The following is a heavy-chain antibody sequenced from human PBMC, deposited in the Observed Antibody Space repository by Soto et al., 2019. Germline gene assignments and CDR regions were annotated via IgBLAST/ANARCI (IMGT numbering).Heavy chain of an antibody. CDR3: ARVGYYYGSGSYLYYYYYYMDV. CDR1: GGSFSGYY. D-gene: IGHD3-10*01. Sequence: QVQLQQWGAGLLKPSETLSLTCAVYGGSFSGYYWSWIRQPPGKGLEWIGEINHSGSTNYHPALKSRVTISVASSKDQFSPKLSCVSAAETAVYYCARVGYYYGSGSYLYYYYYYMDVWGKGTTVTVSS. V-gene: IGHV4-34*01. CDR2: INHSGST. J-gene: IGHJ6*03.